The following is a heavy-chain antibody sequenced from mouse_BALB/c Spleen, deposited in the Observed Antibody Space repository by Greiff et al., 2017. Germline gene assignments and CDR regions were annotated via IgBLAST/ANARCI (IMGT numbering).Heavy chain of an antibody. J-gene: IGHJ3*01. D-gene: IGHD2-12*01. CDR3: ARGKDDGFAY. Sequence: EVHLVESGGGLVKPGGSLKLSCAASGFTFSDYYMYWVRQTPEKRLEWVATISDGGSYTYYPDSVKRRFTISRDNAKNNLYLQMSSLKSEDTAMYYCARGKDDGFAYWGQGTLVTVSA. V-gene: IGHV5-4*02. CDR1: GFTFSDYY. CDR2: ISDGGSYT.